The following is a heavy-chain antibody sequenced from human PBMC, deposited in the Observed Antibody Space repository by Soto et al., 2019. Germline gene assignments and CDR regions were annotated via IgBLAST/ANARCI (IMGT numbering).Heavy chain of an antibody. V-gene: IGHV4-31*03. CDR1: GDSISSGGYY. J-gene: IGHJ4*01. CDR3: ARSPPGCLGSYGVPPGFDY. CDR2: IYYSGST. Sequence: PSETLSLTCTVSGDSISSGGYYWSWIRQHPGKGLEWIGYIYYSGSTYYNPSLKSRVTISVDTSKNQFSLKLSSVTAADTAVYYCARSPPGCLGSYGVPPGFDYWGHGPLVTVSS. D-gene: IGHD3-10*02.